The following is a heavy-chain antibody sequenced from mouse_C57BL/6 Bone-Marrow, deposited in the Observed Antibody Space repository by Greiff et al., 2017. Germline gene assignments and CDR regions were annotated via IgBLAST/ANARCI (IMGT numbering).Heavy chain of an antibody. Sequence: EVQLVESGGGLVKPGGSLKLSCAASGFTFSDYGMHWVRQAPEKGLEWVAYISSGSSTIYYADTVKGRFTISRDNAKNTLFLQMTSLRSEDKAMYYCARGGLPAWFADWGRGTLVTVSA. CDR2: ISSGSSTI. J-gene: IGHJ3*01. D-gene: IGHD2-2*01. CDR3: ARGGLPAWFAD. V-gene: IGHV5-17*01. CDR1: GFTFSDYG.